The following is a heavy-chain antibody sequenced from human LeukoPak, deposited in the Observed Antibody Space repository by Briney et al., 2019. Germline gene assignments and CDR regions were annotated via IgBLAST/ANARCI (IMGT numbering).Heavy chain of an antibody. D-gene: IGHD5-18*01. Sequence: GESLKISCKGSGYSFTSYWIGWVRHMPGKGLEWMGIIYPGDSDTRYSPSFQGQVTISADKSISTAYLQWSSLKASDTAMYYCARHLRGYSYGSNWFDPWGQGTLVTVSS. V-gene: IGHV5-51*01. CDR3: ARHLRGYSYGSNWFDP. J-gene: IGHJ5*02. CDR2: IYPGDSDT. CDR1: GYSFTSYW.